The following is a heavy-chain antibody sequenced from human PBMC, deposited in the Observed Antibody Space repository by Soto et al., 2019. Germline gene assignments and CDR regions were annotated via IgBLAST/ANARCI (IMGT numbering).Heavy chain of an antibody. CDR1: GGSITSYN. Sequence: PSETVSLTCTVSGGSITSYNWNWLRQPPGKALEWIGYVYNSGSTNYNPSLKSRVTISVDTSKNQFSLKVNSVTAADTAVYYCARRAVVAVTGSLDNWLDPWAQGILVTVSS. CDR2: VYNSGST. V-gene: IGHV4-59*01. D-gene: IGHD2-21*01. J-gene: IGHJ5*02. CDR3: ARRAVVAVTGSLDNWLDP.